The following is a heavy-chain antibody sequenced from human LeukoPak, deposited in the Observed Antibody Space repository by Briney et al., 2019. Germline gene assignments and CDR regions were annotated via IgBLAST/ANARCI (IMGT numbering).Heavy chain of an antibody. CDR2: INHSGST. Sequence: PSETLSLTCAVYGGSFSGYYWSWIRQPPGKGLEWIGEINHSGSTNYNPSLKSRVTISVDTSKNQFSLKLSSVTAADTAVYYCARGRYYYGSGSYYNRENDYWGQGTLVTVSS. CDR1: GGSFSGYY. CDR3: ARGRYYYGSGSYYNRENDY. V-gene: IGHV4-34*01. J-gene: IGHJ4*02. D-gene: IGHD3-10*01.